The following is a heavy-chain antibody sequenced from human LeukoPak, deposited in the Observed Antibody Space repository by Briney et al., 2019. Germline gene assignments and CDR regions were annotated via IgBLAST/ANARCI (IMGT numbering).Heavy chain of an antibody. V-gene: IGHV3-30*02. J-gene: IGHJ4*02. CDR3: ARGHWGLDY. CDR2: IRYDGSNK. D-gene: IGHD7-27*01. Sequence: PVGSPRLSCAASGFTFSSYGMHWVRQAPGKELEWVAFIRYDGSNKYYADSVKGRFTISRDNSKNTLYLQMNSLSAEDTAVYYCARGHWGLDYWGRGTLVTVSS. CDR1: GFTFSSYG.